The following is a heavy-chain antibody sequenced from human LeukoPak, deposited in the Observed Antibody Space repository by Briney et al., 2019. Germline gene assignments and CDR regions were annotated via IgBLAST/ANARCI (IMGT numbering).Heavy chain of an antibody. J-gene: IGHJ5*01. V-gene: IGHV1-24*01. CDR2: FDPEDGET. Sequence: VASVKVSCKVSGYTLTELSMHWVRQAPGKGLEWMGGFDPEDGETIYAQKFQGRVTMTEDTSTDTAYMELSSLRSEDTAVYYCAKDRYCSSTSCQTFDSWGQGTLVTVSS. CDR1: GYTLTELS. CDR3: AKDRYCSSTSCQTFDS. D-gene: IGHD2-2*01.